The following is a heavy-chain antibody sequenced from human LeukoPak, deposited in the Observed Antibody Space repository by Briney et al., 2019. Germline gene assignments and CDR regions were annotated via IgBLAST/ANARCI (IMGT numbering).Heavy chain of an antibody. J-gene: IGHJ3*02. V-gene: IGHV1-69*05. CDR1: GGTFSSYA. CDR3: ARAVRRVTDAFDI. D-gene: IGHD3-10*01. Sequence: SVKVSCKASGGTFSSYAISWVRQAPGQGLKWMGGIIPIFGTANYAQKFQGRVTITTDESTSTAYMELSSLRSEDTAVYYCARAVRRVTDAFDIWGQGTMVTVSS. CDR2: IIPIFGTA.